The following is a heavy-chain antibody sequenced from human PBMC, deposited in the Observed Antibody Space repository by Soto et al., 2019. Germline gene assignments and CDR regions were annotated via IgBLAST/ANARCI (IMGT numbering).Heavy chain of an antibody. Sequence: EVQLVESGGDLVQPGGSLRLSCATSGFTFSNYAMHWVRQAPGRGLEYVSAISSNGVSTYYANSVKDRFIISRDNSKNTLYLQMGSLRVEDVAMYYCARVVRWELLRSLDYWGQGTLVIVSS. CDR2: ISSNGVST. V-gene: IGHV3-64*01. CDR1: GFTFSNYA. J-gene: IGHJ4*02. D-gene: IGHD1-26*01. CDR3: ARVVRWELLRSLDY.